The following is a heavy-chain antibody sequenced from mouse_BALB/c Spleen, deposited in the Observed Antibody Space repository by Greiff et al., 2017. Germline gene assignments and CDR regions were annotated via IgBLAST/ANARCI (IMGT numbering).Heavy chain of an antibody. CDR3: ARRGNYDYFDY. D-gene: IGHD2-1*01. CDR1: GYSFTGYF. J-gene: IGHJ2*01. CDR2: INPYNGDT. V-gene: IGHV1-20*02. Sequence: VQLQQSGPELVKPGASVKISCKASGYSFTGYFMNWVMQSHGKSLEWIGRINPYNGDTFYNQKFKGKATLTVDKSSSTAHMELRSLASEDSAVYYCARRGNYDYFDYWGQGTTLTVSS.